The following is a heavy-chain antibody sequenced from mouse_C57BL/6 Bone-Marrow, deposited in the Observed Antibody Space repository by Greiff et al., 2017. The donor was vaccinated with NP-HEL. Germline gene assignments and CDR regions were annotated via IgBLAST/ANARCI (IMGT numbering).Heavy chain of an antibody. J-gene: IGHJ2*01. D-gene: IGHD3-2*02. CDR2: ISNGGGST. V-gene: IGHV5-12*01. CDR1: GFTFSDYY. CDR3: ARHQAQGYYFDY. Sequence: EVKLQESGGGLVQPGGSLKLSCAASGFTFSDYYMYWVRQTPEKRLEWVAYISNGGGSTYYPDTVKGRFTISRDNAKNTLYLQMSRLKSEDTAMYYCARHQAQGYYFDYWGQGTTLTVSS.